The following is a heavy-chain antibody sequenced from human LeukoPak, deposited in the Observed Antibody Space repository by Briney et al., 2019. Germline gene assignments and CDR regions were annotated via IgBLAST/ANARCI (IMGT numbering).Heavy chain of an antibody. CDR2: ISAYNGNT. V-gene: IGHV1-18*01. D-gene: IGHD3-3*01. CDR3: ARLTYYDFRSGYYIDY. CDR1: GYTFTSYG. J-gene: IGHJ4*02. Sequence: GASVKVSCKASGYTFTSYGISWVRQAPGQGLEWMGWISAYNGNTNYAQKLQGRVTMTTDTSTSTAYMELRSLRSDDTAVYYCARLTYYDFRSGYYIDYWGQGTLVTVSS.